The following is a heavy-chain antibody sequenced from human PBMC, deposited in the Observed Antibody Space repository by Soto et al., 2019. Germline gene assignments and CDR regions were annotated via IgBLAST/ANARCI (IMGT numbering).Heavy chain of an antibody. Sequence: DVQLWESGGGLVQPGGSLRLSCAASGFSFGSYALSWVRQAPGKGLEWVSTISGSDGKTFYADAVKGRFSISRDTSQNTLSLQMNSLRADDTAIYYCARWSYLDYWGQGTRVTVSS. J-gene: IGHJ4*02. D-gene: IGHD3-3*01. CDR1: GFSFGSYA. V-gene: IGHV3-23*01. CDR3: ARWSYLDY. CDR2: ISGSDGKT.